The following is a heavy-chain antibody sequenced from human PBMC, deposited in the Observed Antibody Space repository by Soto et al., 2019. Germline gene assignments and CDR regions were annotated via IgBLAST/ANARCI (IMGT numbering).Heavy chain of an antibody. CDR1: GFTFGEFA. Sequence: GGSLRLSCTASGFTFGEFAMHWVRRPPGKGLEWVASITWNSDMIAYADSVKGRFTISRDNGENSLYLQLRSLRREDTAVYYCAKVGYDFGYSVMEVWGLGTTGTSP. D-gene: IGHD5-18*01. CDR2: ITWNSDMI. CDR3: AKVGYDFGYSVMEV. J-gene: IGHJ6*02. V-gene: IGHV3-9*01.